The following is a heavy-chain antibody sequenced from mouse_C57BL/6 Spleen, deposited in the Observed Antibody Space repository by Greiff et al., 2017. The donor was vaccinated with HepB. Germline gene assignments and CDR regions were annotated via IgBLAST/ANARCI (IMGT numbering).Heavy chain of an antibody. Sequence: VQLKESVAELVRPGASVKLSCTASGFNIKNTYMHWVKQRPEQGLEWIGRIDPANGNTKYAPKFQGKATITADTSSNTAYLQLSSRTSEDTAIYYCARSRDYDWYFDVWGTRTTVTVSS. CDR2: IDPANGNT. CDR1: GFNIKNTY. V-gene: IGHV14-3*01. J-gene: IGHJ1*03. CDR3: ARSRDYDWYFDV. D-gene: IGHD2-4*01.